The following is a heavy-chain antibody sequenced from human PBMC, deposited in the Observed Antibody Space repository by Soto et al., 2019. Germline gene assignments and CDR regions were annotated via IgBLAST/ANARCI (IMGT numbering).Heavy chain of an antibody. CDR3: ARAKGGYFDWPTDY. CDR1: GGTFSSYA. CDR2: IIPIFGTA. Sequence: SVKVSCKASGGTFSSYAISWVRQAPGQGLEWMGGIIPIFGTANYAQKFQGRVTMTRDTSTSTVYMELSSLRSEDTAVYYCARAKGGYFDWPTDYWGQGTLVTVSS. D-gene: IGHD3-9*01. J-gene: IGHJ4*02. V-gene: IGHV1-69*05.